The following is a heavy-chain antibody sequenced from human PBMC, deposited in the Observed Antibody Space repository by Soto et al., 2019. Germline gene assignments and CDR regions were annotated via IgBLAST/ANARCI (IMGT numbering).Heavy chain of an antibody. CDR1: GGSFSGYY. CDR2: IKHSGST. V-gene: IGHV4-34*01. J-gene: IGHJ5*02. CDR3: ARGRWGYYYGSGSYPCWFDP. D-gene: IGHD3-10*01. Sequence: SETLSLTCAVYGGSFSGYYWSWIRQPPGKGLEWIGEIKHSGSTNYNPSLKSRVTISLDTSKNQFSLKLSSVTAADTAVYYCARGRWGYYYGSGSYPCWFDPWGQGTLVTVSS.